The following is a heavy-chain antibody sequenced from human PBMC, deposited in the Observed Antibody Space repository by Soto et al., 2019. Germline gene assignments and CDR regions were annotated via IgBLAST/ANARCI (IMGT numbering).Heavy chain of an antibody. J-gene: IGHJ4*02. D-gene: IGHD1-26*01. V-gene: IGHV3-72*01. CDR1: GFTFSAHY. Sequence: EVQLVESGGGLVQPGGSLRLSCAASGFTFSAHYMDWVRQAPGKGLEWVGRIKNKANSYTTEYAASVEGRFTISREYSQNSLYLQINSLKTEDTAVYYCARVSLVGPSGGRYFDYLGQGSQVAVSS. CDR3: ARVSLVGPSGGRYFDY. CDR2: IKNKANSYTT.